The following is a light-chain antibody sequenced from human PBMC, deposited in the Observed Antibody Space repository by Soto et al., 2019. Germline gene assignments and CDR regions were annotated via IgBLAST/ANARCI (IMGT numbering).Light chain of an antibody. CDR2: DAS. Sequence: DTQMTQSPSSLSASVGDRLTITCQASQDIGRYLNWYQQRPGKAPKLLLYDASHLETGVPSRFSGSGYGTNFTFTISSLPPEDIATYFCQQYHNVPLTFGHGNKVDIK. CDR1: QDIGRY. J-gene: IGKJ3*01. CDR3: QQYHNVPLT. V-gene: IGKV1-33*01.